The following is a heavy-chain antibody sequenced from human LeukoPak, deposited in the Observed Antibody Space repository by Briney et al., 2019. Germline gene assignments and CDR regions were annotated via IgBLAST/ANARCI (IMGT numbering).Heavy chain of an antibody. Sequence: GGCLRLSCAASGFTLTSYAMTWVRQAPGKGPERVSVISRSGDTWYADSVQGRFTISRDNSRNTLFLQMNSLRAEDTALYYCARDFYEDYWGQGTLVTVSS. CDR1: GFTLTSYA. CDR3: ARDFYEDY. D-gene: IGHD3-3*01. CDR2: ISRSGDT. J-gene: IGHJ4*02. V-gene: IGHV3-23*01.